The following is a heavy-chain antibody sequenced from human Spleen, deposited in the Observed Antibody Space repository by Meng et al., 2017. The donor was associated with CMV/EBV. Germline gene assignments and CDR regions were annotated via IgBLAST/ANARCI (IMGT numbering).Heavy chain of an antibody. CDR1: GFTFSNFG. V-gene: IGHV3-30*02. D-gene: IGHD3-10*01. CDR3: AKDQVLL. CDR2: ILYDGSEE. Sequence: VVGSGGGVVQPGGSLRLSCASSGFTFSNFGMHWIRQAPGKGLQWVAFILYDGSEEYYADSVRGRFTISRDNSKNTLYLQMNSLRAEDSAVYYCAKDQVLLWGQGTLVTVSS. J-gene: IGHJ4*02.